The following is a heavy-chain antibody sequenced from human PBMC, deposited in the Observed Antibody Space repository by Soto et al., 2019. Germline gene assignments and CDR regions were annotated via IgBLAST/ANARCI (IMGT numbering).Heavy chain of an antibody. J-gene: IGHJ3*02. D-gene: IGHD1-26*01. Sequence: QVQLVQSGAEVKKPGASVKVSCRASGFTFTLYSMPCVRPATGQRLEWMGWITVGSGKTKYSKKFQGRVTIARDTSASTAYMEVSSLRSEDTAVYYCARYSGNYQDAFDIWGQGTMVTGSS. CDR2: ITVGSGKT. CDR3: ARYSGNYQDAFDI. V-gene: IGHV1-3*01. CDR1: GFTFTLYS.